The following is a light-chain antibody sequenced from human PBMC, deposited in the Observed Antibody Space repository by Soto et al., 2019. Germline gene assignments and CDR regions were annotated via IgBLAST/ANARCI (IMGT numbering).Light chain of an antibody. J-gene: IGKJ2*01. Sequence: DVVVTQSPLSLPVTPGQPASISCRSSQNLVSSDGSTCLHWFQQRPGQSPRRLISKASNRESGVPDRFGGSGSGTDFTLKISRVEAEDVGIYYCMQYIQWPHTFGQGTKLEIK. V-gene: IGKV2-30*01. CDR2: KAS. CDR3: MQYIQWPHT. CDR1: QNLVSSDGSTC.